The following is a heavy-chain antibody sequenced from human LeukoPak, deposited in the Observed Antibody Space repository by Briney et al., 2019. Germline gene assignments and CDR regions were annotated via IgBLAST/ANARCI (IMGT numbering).Heavy chain of an antibody. J-gene: IGHJ4*02. V-gene: IGHV1-2*06. CDR2: INPNSGGA. CDR3: ARVDYGGNSFDY. CDR1: GYTFTNYY. Sequence: ASVKVSCKASGYTFTNYYIHWVRQAPGQGLEWMGRINPNSGGADYPQKFQGRVTMTRDTSASTAYMELSSLRSEDTAVYYCARVDYGGNSFDYWGQGTLVTVSS. D-gene: IGHD4-23*01.